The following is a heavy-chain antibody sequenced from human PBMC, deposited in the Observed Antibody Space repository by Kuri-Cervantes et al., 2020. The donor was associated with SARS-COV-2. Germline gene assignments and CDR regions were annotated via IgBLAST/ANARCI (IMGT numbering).Heavy chain of an antibody. D-gene: IGHD1-7*01. CDR1: GGSISSYY. CDR2: IYYSGST. V-gene: IGHV4-59*01. J-gene: IGHJ4*02. Sequence: GSLRLSCTVPGGSISSYYWSWIRQPPGKGLEWIGYIYYSGSTNYNPSLKSRVTISVDTSKNQFSLKLSSVTAADTAVYYCARGSWNYPFDYWGQGTLVTVSS. CDR3: ARGSWNYPFDY.